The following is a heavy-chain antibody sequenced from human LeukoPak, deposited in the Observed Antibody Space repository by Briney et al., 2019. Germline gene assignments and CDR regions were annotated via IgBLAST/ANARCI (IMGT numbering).Heavy chain of an antibody. CDR1: GYTSTSYD. V-gene: IGHV1-8*01. J-gene: IGHJ4*02. Sequence: ASVKVSCKASGYTSTSYDINWVRQATGQGLEWMGWMSPNSGNTGYAQKFQGRVTMTRNTSISTAYMELSSLRSEDTAVYYCARAASQYSSSWDRYWGQGTLVTVSS. CDR3: ARAASQYSSSWDRY. CDR2: MSPNSGNT. D-gene: IGHD6-13*01.